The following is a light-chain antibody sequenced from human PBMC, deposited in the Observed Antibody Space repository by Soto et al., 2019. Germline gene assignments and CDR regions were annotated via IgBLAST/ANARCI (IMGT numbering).Light chain of an antibody. Sequence: SLLTQPPPASGTPGPKVTLSCFGNSSNTGTNTVSWYQHLPGTAPKLLIYNNNQRPSGVPDRFSGSKSGTSASLAISGLQSEDEADYYCAAWDDSLSGHFVFGTGTKVTVL. CDR3: AAWDDSLSGHFV. V-gene: IGLV1-44*01. CDR1: SSNTGTNT. CDR2: NNN. J-gene: IGLJ1*01.